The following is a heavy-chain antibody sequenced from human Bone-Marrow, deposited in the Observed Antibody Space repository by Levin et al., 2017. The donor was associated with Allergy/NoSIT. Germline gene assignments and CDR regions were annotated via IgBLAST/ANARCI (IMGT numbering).Heavy chain of an antibody. Sequence: GGSLRLSCKTSGSTFTGYYIHWVRQAPGQGLEWMGWINSKNGGTNYAQKFQGRVTMTRDTSISTTYMELSSLISDDTAVYYCASRPDTGLLYFVDYWGQGTLVSVSS. V-gene: IGHV1-2*02. CDR3: ASRPDTGLLYFVDY. CDR2: INSKNGGT. CDR1: GSTFTGYY. J-gene: IGHJ4*02. D-gene: IGHD2/OR15-2a*01.